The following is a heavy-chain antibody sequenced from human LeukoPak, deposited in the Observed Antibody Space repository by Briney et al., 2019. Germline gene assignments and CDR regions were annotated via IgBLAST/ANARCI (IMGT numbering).Heavy chain of an antibody. CDR2: ISGGST. CDR1: GFTVSSNE. D-gene: IGHD6-6*01. V-gene: IGHV3-38-3*01. CDR3: KKDTGDGYSRSSPMRY. Sequence: GGSLRLSCAASGFTVSSNEMSWVRQAPGKGLEWVSSISGGSTYYADSRKGRFTISRDNSKNTLHLQMNSLRAEDTAVYHCKKDTGDGYSRSSPMRYWGQGTLVTVSS. J-gene: IGHJ4*02.